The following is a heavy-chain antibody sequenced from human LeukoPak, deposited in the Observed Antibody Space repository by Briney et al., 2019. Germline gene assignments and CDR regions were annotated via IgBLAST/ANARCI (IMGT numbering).Heavy chain of an antibody. CDR2: ISYDGSNK. D-gene: IGHD1-1*01. CDR1: GFTFSSYG. J-gene: IGHJ4*02. V-gene: IGHV3-30*18. CDR3: AKDRVGAGLAGYFDY. Sequence: GGSLRLSCAASGFTFSSYGMHWVRQAPGKGLEWVAVISYDGSNKYYADSVKGRFTISRDNSKNTLYLQMNSLRAEDTAVYYCAKDRVGAGLAGYFDYWGQGTLVTVSS.